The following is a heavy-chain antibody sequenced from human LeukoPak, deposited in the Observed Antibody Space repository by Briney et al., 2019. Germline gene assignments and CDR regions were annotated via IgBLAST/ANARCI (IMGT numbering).Heavy chain of an antibody. J-gene: IGHJ6*02. CDR3: ARRKSSPKDGMDV. CDR2: IYPGDSDT. Sequence: GESLKISCKGSGYIFTSYWIGWVRQMPGKGLEWMGIIYPGDSDTRYSPSFQGQVTISVDKSISTAYLQWSSLKASDTAMYYCARRKSSPKDGMDVWGQGTTVTVSS. V-gene: IGHV5-51*01. CDR1: GYIFTSYW.